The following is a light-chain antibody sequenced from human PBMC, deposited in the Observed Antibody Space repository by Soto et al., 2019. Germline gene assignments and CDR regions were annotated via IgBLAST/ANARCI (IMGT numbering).Light chain of an antibody. CDR2: ATA. V-gene: IGKV3-20*01. CDR1: QSVSSAF. CDR3: QQYGDSPPT. J-gene: IGKJ2*01. Sequence: IVLTQSPGTLSLSPGERATLSCRASQSVSSAFFAWYQKKPGQPLGLLIYATASRATGIPDRFSGSGSATDFTLTISRLEPEDFAVYYCQQYGDSPPTFGRGTKVEIK.